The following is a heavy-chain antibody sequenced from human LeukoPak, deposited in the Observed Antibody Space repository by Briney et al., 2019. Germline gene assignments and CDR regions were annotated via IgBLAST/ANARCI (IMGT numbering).Heavy chain of an antibody. CDR1: GFTFSSYG. CDR3: AKSKGTTGTTGVDY. V-gene: IGHV3-30*18. CDR2: ISYDGSNK. D-gene: IGHD1-1*01. J-gene: IGHJ4*02. Sequence: SLPLACAASGFTFSSYGMHWVRQAPGKGLELLSVISYDGSNKYYAVSLMRQLSISRDNSKNTLYLQMNSLRAEDTAVYYCAKSKGTTGTTGVDYWGQGTLVTVSS.